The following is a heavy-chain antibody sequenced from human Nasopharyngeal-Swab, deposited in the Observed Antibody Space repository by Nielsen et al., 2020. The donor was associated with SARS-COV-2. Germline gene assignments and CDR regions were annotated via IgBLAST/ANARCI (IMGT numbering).Heavy chain of an antibody. Sequence: LKISCAASGFTFSSYEMNWVRQAPGKGLEWVSYISSSGSTIFYADSVKSRFTISRDNAKNSLYLQMNSLRAADTAVYYCAREERITMIVVVIPGAFDIWGQGTMVTVSS. CDR1: GFTFSSYE. D-gene: IGHD3-22*01. CDR3: AREERITMIVVVIPGAFDI. V-gene: IGHV3-48*03. J-gene: IGHJ3*02. CDR2: ISSSGSTI.